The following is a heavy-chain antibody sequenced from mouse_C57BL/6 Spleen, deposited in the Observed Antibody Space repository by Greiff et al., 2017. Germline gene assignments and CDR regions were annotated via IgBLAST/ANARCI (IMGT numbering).Heavy chain of an antibody. CDR1: GFSLTSYG. D-gene: IGHD1-3*01. CDR2: IWSDGST. J-gene: IGHJ2*01. CDR3: ARHEGKGYYFDY. Sequence: VMLVESGPGLVAPSQRLSITCTVSGFSLTSYGVHWVRQPPGKGLEWLVVIWSDGSTTYNSALKSRLSISKDNSKSQVFLKMNSLQTDDTAMYYCARHEGKGYYFDYWGQGTTLTVSS. V-gene: IGHV2-6-1*01.